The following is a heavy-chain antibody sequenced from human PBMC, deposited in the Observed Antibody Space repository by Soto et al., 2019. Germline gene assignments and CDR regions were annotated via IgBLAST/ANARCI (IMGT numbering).Heavy chain of an antibody. CDR1: YGCISRYSYY. V-gene: IGHV4-31*03. CDR3: ARGQIVRLN. J-gene: IGHJ4*02. CDR2: ISHNAVT. D-gene: IGHD1-26*01. Sequence: LSHTCPVFYGCISRYSYYCSWIRQYPGRGLEWIGYISHNAVTWYNPSLQSRVNISIDKSANHFSPTLKSVTAADTAVYYCARGQIVRLNWGQGTLVTVS.